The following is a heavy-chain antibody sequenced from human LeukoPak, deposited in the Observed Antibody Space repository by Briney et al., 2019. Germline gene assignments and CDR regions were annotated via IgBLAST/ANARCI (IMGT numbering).Heavy chain of an antibody. D-gene: IGHD2-21*02. CDR3: ASTLSLEHYAVMTSLSRFDN. J-gene: IGHJ4*02. Sequence: KPSETLSLTCTVSGDYIDSSSYYWGWSRQPPGKGLEWIGNILYGGHTAYNPSLKSRVTISLDTSKNQFSLKVTSVTAADTAVYYCASTLSLEHYAVMTSLSRFDNWGQGTLVTVSS. CDR2: ILYGGHT. CDR1: GDYIDSSSYY. V-gene: IGHV4-39*07.